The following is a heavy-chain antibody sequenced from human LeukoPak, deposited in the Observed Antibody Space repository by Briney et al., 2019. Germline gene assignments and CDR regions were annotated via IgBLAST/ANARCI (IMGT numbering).Heavy chain of an antibody. CDR1: GFTVSSNY. D-gene: IGHD3-10*01. Sequence: GGSLRLSCAASGFTVSSNYMSWLRQAPGKGLEWVSVIYSGGSTYCADSVKGRFTISRDNSKNTLYLQMNSLRAEDTAVYYCAGDYYGSGSYYDYWGQGTLVTVSS. CDR2: IYSGGST. V-gene: IGHV3-66*01. CDR3: AGDYYGSGSYYDY. J-gene: IGHJ4*02.